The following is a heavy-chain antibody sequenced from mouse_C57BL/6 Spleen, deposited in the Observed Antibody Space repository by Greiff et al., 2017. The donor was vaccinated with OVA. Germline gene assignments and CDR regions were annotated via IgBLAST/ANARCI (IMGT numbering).Heavy chain of an antibody. Sequence: EVQLQESGPELVKPGASVKIPCKASGYTFTDYNMDWVQQSHGKSLEWIGDINPNNGGTISNQKFKGKATLTVDKSSSTAYMELRSLTSEDTAVYYCARAYYDYEGNYAMDYWGQGTSVTVSS. CDR2: INPNNGGT. D-gene: IGHD2-4*01. J-gene: IGHJ4*01. V-gene: IGHV1-18*01. CDR1: GYTFTDYN. CDR3: ARAYYDYEGNYAMDY.